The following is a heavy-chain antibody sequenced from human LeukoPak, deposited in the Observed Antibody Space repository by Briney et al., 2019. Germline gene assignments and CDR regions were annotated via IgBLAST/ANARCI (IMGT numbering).Heavy chain of an antibody. Sequence: GGSLGLSCAAAGFTFSSYEMNWARQAPGKGLEWVPYITSSGSTKYYADSVKGRFTISRHNAQNSLYLQMNSLRAEDTAVYYCARDRKWEPYDAFDIWGQGTMVTVSS. D-gene: IGHD1-26*01. V-gene: IGHV3-48*03. J-gene: IGHJ3*02. CDR1: GFTFSSYE. CDR2: ITSSGSTK. CDR3: ARDRKWEPYDAFDI.